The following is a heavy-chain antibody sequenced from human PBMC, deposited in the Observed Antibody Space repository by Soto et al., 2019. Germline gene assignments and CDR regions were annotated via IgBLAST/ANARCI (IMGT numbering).Heavy chain of an antibody. CDR2: MNPNSGNT. V-gene: IGHV1-8*01. CDR3: ARGINVVVPAAPQAFLWDV. CDR1: GYTFTSYD. Sequence: ASVKVSCKASGYTFTSYDINWVRQATGQGLEWMGWMNPNSGNTGYAQKFQGRVTMTRNTSISTAYMELSSLRSEDTAVYYCARGINVVVPAAPQAFLWDVWGQGTTVTVSS. D-gene: IGHD2-2*01. J-gene: IGHJ6*02.